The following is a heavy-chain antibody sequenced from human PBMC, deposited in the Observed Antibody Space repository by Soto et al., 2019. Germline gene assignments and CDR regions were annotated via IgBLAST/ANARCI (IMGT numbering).Heavy chain of an antibody. J-gene: IGHJ5*02. CDR2: ISGYSGNA. CDR3: ARGQGSP. CDR1: GYTFRNYD. V-gene: IGHV1-18*04. Sequence: QVQLVQSGGEVKKPGASVKVSCKASGYTFRNYDIIWVRQAPGQGLEWMGWISGYSGNAKYSQNLQGRVTLTTDTSTNTAFMELSSLRFDDTAVYYCARGQGSPWGQGTLSPSPQ.